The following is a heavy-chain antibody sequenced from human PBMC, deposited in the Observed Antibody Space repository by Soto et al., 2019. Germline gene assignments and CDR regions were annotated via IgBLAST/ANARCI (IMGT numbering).Heavy chain of an antibody. CDR2: VYWNDDK. CDR1: GFSLSTSQVG. V-gene: IGHV2-5*01. J-gene: IGHJ4*02. CDR3: AHLNTRGYYLDY. Sequence: SGPTLVNPTQTLTLTCTFSGFSLSTSQVGVGWIRQPPGKALEWLAHVYWNDDKYYSLSLKSRLTISKDTSKSQVVLTMTNMDPVDTATYYCAHLNTRGYYLDYWGQGALVTVSS.